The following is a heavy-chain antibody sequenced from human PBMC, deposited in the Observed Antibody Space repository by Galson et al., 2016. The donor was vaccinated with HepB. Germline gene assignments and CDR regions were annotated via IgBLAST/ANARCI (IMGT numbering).Heavy chain of an antibody. V-gene: IGHV3-7*01. J-gene: IGHJ3*02. CDR2: IKQDGSEK. CDR3: ATMFYYYDSGFDRVDAFDM. D-gene: IGHD3-22*01. Sequence: SLRLSCAASGFSFSSYWMNWVRQAPGKGLEWVADIKQDGSEKYYVGSVGGRFTVSRDNAKNSLYLQMNSLRAEDTAVYYCATMFYYYDSGFDRVDAFDMWGQGTLVTVSS. CDR1: GFSFSSYW.